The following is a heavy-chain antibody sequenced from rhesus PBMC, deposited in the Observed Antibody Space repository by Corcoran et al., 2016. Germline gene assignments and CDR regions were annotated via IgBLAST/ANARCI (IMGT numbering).Heavy chain of an antibody. CDR3: ARQRTAAAGHDY. Sequence: QVQLQESGPGLVKPSETLSLTCAVSGGSISDDYYWSWIRQPPGKALEWIGYIYGSGGGTNYNPSLKKRVTISIDTSKNQYSLKLRSVTAADTAGYYCARQRTAAAGHDYWGNGVLVTVSS. CDR2: IYGSGGGT. CDR1: GGSISDDYY. J-gene: IGHJ4*01. D-gene: IGHD6-25*01. V-gene: IGHV4-106*01.